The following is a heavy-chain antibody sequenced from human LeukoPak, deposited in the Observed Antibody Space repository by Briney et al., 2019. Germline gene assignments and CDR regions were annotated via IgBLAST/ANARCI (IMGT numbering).Heavy chain of an antibody. CDR1: GFTFSSYG. J-gene: IGHJ4*02. Sequence: GGSLRLSCAASGFTFSSYGMHWVRQGPGKGLEWVVVIWYDGINKYYADSLKGRFTISRDNSKNTLYLQKNSLQADDTAVYYCAIHPIKQQLVLVDYWGQGTLVSVSS. CDR3: AIHPIKQQLVLVDY. V-gene: IGHV3-33*01. CDR2: IWYDGINK. D-gene: IGHD6-13*01.